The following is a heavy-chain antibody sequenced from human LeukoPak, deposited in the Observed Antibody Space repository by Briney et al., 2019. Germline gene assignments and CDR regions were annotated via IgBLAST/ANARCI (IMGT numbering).Heavy chain of an antibody. CDR3: ASGDKSSGYTIFHH. V-gene: IGHV1-2*02. D-gene: IGHD2-2*02. CDR1: GYTFTDSY. Sequence: ASVKVSCKASGYTFTDSYMHWVRQAPGQGLEWMGWISGNSGATDYAQRLQGRVTMTRDTSISTAYMELSRLTSGDTAVYYCASGDKSSGYTIFHHWGQGTLVTVSS. CDR2: ISGNSGAT. J-gene: IGHJ4*02.